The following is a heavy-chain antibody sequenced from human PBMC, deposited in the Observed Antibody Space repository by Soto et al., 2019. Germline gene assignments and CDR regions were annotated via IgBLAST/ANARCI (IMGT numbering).Heavy chain of an antibody. Sequence: ASVKVSCKASGGTFSSYAISWVRQAPGQGLEWMGGIIPIFGTTNYAQRFQGRVTITADESTSTAYMELSGLGSEDTAVYYCARVVTVVKSFHYWYFDLWGRGTLVTVSS. CDR1: GGTFSSYA. CDR3: ARVVTVVKSFHYWYFDL. D-gene: IGHD2-15*01. CDR2: IIPIFGTT. J-gene: IGHJ2*01. V-gene: IGHV1-69*13.